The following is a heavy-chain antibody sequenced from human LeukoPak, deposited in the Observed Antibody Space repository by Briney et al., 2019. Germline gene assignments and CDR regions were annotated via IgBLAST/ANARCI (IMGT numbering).Heavy chain of an antibody. CDR2: ISDSGGNT. CDR3: TRQDCSGGSCSYVDY. D-gene: IGHD2-15*01. J-gene: IGHJ4*02. Sequence: QPGGSLRLSCAASGFTFSSYAMSWVRQAPGQGLEWVSAISDSGGNTYYADSVKGRFTISRDNSKNTLYLQMNSLRAEDTAVYYCTRQDCSGGSCSYVDYWGQGTLVTVSS. V-gene: IGHV3-23*01. CDR1: GFTFSSYA.